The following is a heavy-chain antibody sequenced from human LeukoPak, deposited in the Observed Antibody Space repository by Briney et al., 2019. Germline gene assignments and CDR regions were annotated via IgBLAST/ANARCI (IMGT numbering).Heavy chain of an antibody. D-gene: IGHD2-15*01. CDR3: AGRDCSGGSCYGSSLEAAGFDP. V-gene: IGHV4-34*01. CDR1: GGSFSGYY. CDR2: INHSGST. J-gene: IGHJ5*02. Sequence: SETLSLTCAVYGGSFSGYYWSWIRQPPGKGLEWIGEINHSGSTNYNPSLKSRVTISVDTTKNQFSLKLSSVTAADTAVYYCAGRDCSGGSCYGSSLEAAGFDPWGQGTLVTVSS.